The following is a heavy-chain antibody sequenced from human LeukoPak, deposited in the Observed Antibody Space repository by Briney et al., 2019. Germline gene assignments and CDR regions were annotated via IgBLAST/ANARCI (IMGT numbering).Heavy chain of an antibody. V-gene: IGHV3-21*01. Sequence: PGGSLRLSCAASGFTFSSYSMNWVRQAPGKGLEWVSSISSSSSYIYYADSVKGRFTISRDNAKNSLYLQMNSLRAEDTAVYYCARGRWSSSWYWIFDHWGQGTLVTVSS. CDR2: ISSSSSYI. CDR3: ARGRWSSSWYWIFDH. J-gene: IGHJ4*02. D-gene: IGHD6-13*01. CDR1: GFTFSSYS.